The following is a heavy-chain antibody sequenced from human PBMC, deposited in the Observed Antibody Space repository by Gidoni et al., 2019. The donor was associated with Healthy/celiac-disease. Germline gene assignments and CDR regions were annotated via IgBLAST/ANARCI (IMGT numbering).Heavy chain of an antibody. CDR3: AKGHVDIVATIGDY. CDR2: ISGSGGST. V-gene: IGHV3-23*01. J-gene: IGHJ4*02. D-gene: IGHD5-12*01. Sequence: EVQLLSSGGGLVQPGGSLRLSCAASGFTLSSYAMSWVRQAPGKGLEWVSAISGSGGSTYYADSVKGRFTISRDNSKNTLYLQMNSLRAEDTAVYYCAKGHVDIVATIGDYWGQGTLVTVSS. CDR1: GFTLSSYA.